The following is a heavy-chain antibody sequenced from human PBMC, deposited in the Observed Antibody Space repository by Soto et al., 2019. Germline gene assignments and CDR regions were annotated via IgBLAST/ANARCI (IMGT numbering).Heavy chain of an antibody. D-gene: IGHD3-3*02. CDR3: VRYDRINMKPYSPEGFHI. V-gene: IGHV4-39*01. J-gene: IGHJ3*02. Sequence: SETLSLTCTVSGDSISSSNSHWGWTRQPPGKGLEYIGSVYYGGAIFYSGNIYYNPSLKSRFTISVDTSKNQFSLRLSSVTAADTGVYYCVRYDRINMKPYSPEGFHIWGQGTMVTVS. CDR2: VYYGGAIFYSGNI. CDR1: GDSISSSNSH.